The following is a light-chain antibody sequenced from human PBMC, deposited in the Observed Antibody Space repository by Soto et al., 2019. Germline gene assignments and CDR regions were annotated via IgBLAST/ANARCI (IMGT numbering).Light chain of an antibody. CDR2: GAS. J-gene: IGKJ4*01. V-gene: IGKV3-15*01. Sequence: EIVLTQSPATLSLSPGERAALSCRASQSVSTYLAWYQQKPGQAPRLLIYGASTRATGIPARFSGSGSGTELTLTISSLQSEEFAVYYCQQYNNWPITFGGGTKVDIK. CDR3: QQYNNWPIT. CDR1: QSVSTY.